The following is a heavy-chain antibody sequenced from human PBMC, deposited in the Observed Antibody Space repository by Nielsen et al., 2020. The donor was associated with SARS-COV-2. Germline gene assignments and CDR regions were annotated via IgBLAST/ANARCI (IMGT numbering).Heavy chain of an antibody. CDR1: GFTFSSYS. Sequence: GESLKISCAASGFTFSSYSMNWVRQAPGKGLEWVSSISSSSSYIYYADSVKGRFTISRDNSKNTLYLQMNSLRAEDTAVYYCASPGYWGQGTLVTVSS. CDR3: ASPGY. J-gene: IGHJ4*02. V-gene: IGHV3-21*04. CDR2: ISSSSSYI.